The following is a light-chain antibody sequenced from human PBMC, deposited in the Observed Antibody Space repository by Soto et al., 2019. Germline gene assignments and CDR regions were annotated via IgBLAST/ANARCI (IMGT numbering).Light chain of an antibody. J-gene: IGKJ1*01. CDR2: AAS. CDR1: QSISTY. CDR3: QQSYGTPRT. Sequence: DIQMTQSPSSLSASVGDRVTITCRANQSISTYLNWYQQKPVKAPKLLIYAASSLQSGVPSRFSGSGSGTDFTLTIRSMQPEDFASYYCQQSYGTPRTFGQGTKVEIK. V-gene: IGKV1-39*01.